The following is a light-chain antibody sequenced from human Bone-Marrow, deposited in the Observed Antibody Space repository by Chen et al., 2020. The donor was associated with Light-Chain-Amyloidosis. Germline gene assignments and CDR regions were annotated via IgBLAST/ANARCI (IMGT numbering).Light chain of an antibody. Sequence: QSALTQPASVSGSPGQSSTISCTGTSGDVGTYNYVSWYQQHPGKAPKVMIYAVSNRPSGFSNRFSGSKSGNTASLTISGLQAEDEADYYCSSFTSSSSYVFGPGTKVTVL. CDR1: SGDVGTYNY. V-gene: IGLV2-14*01. J-gene: IGLJ1*01. CDR2: AVS. CDR3: SSFTSSSSYV.